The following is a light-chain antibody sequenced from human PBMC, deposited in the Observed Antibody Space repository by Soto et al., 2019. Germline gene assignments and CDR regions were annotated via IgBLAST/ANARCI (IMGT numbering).Light chain of an antibody. Sequence: DIQMTQSPSTLSASVGDRVTITCRASQSISSWLAWYQQKPGKAPKLLIYDASSLESGVPSRFSGSGSGTEFTLTISSLQTDDFATYYCQQYNSYPLFTFGPGTKVDIK. J-gene: IGKJ3*01. V-gene: IGKV1-5*01. CDR1: QSISSW. CDR2: DAS. CDR3: QQYNSYPLFT.